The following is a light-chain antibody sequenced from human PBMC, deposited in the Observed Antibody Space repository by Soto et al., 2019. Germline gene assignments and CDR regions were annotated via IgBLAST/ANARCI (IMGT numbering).Light chain of an antibody. J-gene: IGLJ1*01. CDR1: SSDVGGYNF. CDR2: DVS. CDR3: SSYTSGSTYV. V-gene: IGLV2-14*01. Sequence: QSVLTQPASGSGSPGQSSTISRTGTSSDVGGYNFVSWYQQHPGKAPKLMIYDVSNRPSGLSNRFSGSKSGNTASLTISGLQAEDEADYYCSSYTSGSTYVFGTGTKVTVL.